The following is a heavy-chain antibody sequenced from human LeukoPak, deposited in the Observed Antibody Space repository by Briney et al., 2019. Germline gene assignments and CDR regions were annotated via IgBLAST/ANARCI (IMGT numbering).Heavy chain of an antibody. D-gene: IGHD4-17*01. CDR3: ARVKIMTTVTLDY. CDR1: GFTFSSYS. J-gene: IGHJ4*02. Sequence: GGSLRLSCAASGFTFSSYSMNWVRQAPGKGLEWVSSTSSSSSYTYYADSVKGRFTISRDNAKNSLYLQMNSLRAEDTAVYYCARVKIMTTVTLDYWGQGTLVTVSS. V-gene: IGHV3-21*01. CDR2: TSSSSSYT.